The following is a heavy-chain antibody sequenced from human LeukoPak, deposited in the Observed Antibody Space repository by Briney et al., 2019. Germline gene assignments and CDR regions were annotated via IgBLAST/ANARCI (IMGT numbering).Heavy chain of an antibody. D-gene: IGHD2-15*01. CDR2: IYHSCST. CDR1: GYSISSCYY. Sequence: PSETLSLTCAVSGYSISSCYYWGWIRQPPREGVEWIESIYHSCSTYYNESLKSRVTISVDTAKNQLSLQLNSVTAADTSVYYWARGVVEEGLYFDCWGQGTLASVSS. J-gene: IGHJ4*02. CDR3: ARGVVEEGLYFDC. V-gene: IGHV4-38-2*01.